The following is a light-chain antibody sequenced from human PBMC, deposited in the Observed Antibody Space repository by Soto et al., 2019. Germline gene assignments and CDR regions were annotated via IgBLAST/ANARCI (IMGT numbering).Light chain of an antibody. CDR1: ERIGSW. CDR2: GAS. Sequence: DVQMTQTPSSVSASVGDRVTITCRASERIGSWLAWYQQKPGKAPKLLSYGASHLQGEVPLSFSGSGSETDFALTISSLQPEDFATDHCQQTYSFPHTFGQGTEVEIK. J-gene: IGKJ2*01. CDR3: QQTYSFPHT. V-gene: IGKV1-12*01.